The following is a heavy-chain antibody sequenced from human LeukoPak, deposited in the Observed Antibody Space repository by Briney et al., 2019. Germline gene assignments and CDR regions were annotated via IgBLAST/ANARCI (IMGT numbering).Heavy chain of an antibody. Sequence: GGSLRLSCAASGFTFSSYWVSWVRQAPGKGLEWVANIKQDGSEKYYVDSVKGRFTISRDNAKNSLYLQMNSLRAEDTAVYYCARDGDILTGYYAPFDYWGQGTLVTVSS. J-gene: IGHJ4*02. D-gene: IGHD3-9*01. CDR1: GFTFSSYW. CDR2: IKQDGSEK. CDR3: ARDGDILTGYYAPFDY. V-gene: IGHV3-7*01.